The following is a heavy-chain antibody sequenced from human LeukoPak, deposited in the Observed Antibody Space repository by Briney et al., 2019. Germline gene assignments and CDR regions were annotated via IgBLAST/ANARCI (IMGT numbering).Heavy chain of an antibody. V-gene: IGHV4-38-2*01. D-gene: IGHD2-2*01. CDR2: IYHSGST. CDR3: ASSVVSAATFQY. CDR1: GYFISSGYY. Sequence: SETLSLTCAVSGYFISSGYYWGWIRQPPGKGLEWIGSIYHSGSTYYNPSLKSRVTISVDTSKNQFSLKLSSATAADTALYYCASSVVSAATFQYWGQGTLVTVSS. J-gene: IGHJ1*01.